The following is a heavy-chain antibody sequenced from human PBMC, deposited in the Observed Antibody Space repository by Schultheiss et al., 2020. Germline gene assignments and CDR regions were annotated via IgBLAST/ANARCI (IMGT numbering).Heavy chain of an antibody. CDR3: AGSFQLVDNWFDP. Sequence: GGSLRLSCAASGFTFSSYSMNWVRQAPGKGLEWVSYISRSSSTIHYADSVKGRFTISRDNAKNSLYLQMNSLRAEDTAVYYCAGSFQLVDNWFDPWGQGTLVTVSS. J-gene: IGHJ5*02. V-gene: IGHV3-48*01. CDR2: ISRSSSTI. D-gene: IGHD6-13*01. CDR1: GFTFSSYS.